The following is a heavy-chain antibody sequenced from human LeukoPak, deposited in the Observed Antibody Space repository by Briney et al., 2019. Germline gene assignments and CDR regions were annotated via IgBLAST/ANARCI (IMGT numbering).Heavy chain of an antibody. J-gene: IGHJ4*02. CDR1: GFTFSSYD. CDR2: IGTAGDT. CDR3: ARVYSSSWYPTFDY. D-gene: IGHD6-13*01. Sequence: GGSLRLSCAASGFTFSSYDMHWVRQATGKGLEWVSAIGTAGDTYYPGSVKGRFTISRENAKNSLYLQMNSLRAGDTAVYYCARVYSSSWYPTFDYWGQGTLVPVSS. V-gene: IGHV3-13*01.